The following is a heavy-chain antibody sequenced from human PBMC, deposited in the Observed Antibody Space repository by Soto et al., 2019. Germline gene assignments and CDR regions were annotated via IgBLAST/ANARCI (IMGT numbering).Heavy chain of an antibody. Sequence: SETLSLTCTVSGGSISSFSYYWGWIRQPPGKGLEWIATVHYSGSTYYTPSLKNRVTISADTSNNQFSLRLNSVTAADTAVYYCARQHYYDSSGYYTWNWGQGTLVTVSS. CDR2: VHYSGST. CDR3: ARQHYYDSSGYYTWN. CDR1: GGSISSFSYY. D-gene: IGHD3-22*01. J-gene: IGHJ4*02. V-gene: IGHV4-39*01.